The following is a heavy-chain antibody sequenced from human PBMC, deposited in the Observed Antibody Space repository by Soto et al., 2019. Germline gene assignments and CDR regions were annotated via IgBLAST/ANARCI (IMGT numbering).Heavy chain of an antibody. CDR3: AKDLQSYGAYDYDCYGMDV. J-gene: IGHJ6*02. D-gene: IGHD5-12*01. CDR1: GFTFSTYG. V-gene: IGHV3-30*18. Sequence: QVQLVESGGGEVQPGRSLTISCAASGFTFSTYGMHWVRQTPGKGLEWVAVISYDGTNKFYLDSVKGRFTIARDNFKNTLTLQMNSLRADDTAVYSCAKDLQSYGAYDYDCYGMDVWGLGTRVTVSS. CDR2: ISYDGTNK.